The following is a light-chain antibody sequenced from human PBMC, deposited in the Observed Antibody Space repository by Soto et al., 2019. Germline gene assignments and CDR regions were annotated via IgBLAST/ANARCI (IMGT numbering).Light chain of an antibody. J-gene: IGKJ1*01. CDR1: QSVSSSY. CDR2: AAS. Sequence: EIVLTQSPGTLSLSPGERATLSCRASQSVSSSYLVWHQQKPGQAPRLLIYAASRRATGIPDRFSGSGSGTDFTLTISRLEPQYFEVYYCQQYGSSPWTFGKGTKVDI. CDR3: QQYGSSPWT. V-gene: IGKV3-20*01.